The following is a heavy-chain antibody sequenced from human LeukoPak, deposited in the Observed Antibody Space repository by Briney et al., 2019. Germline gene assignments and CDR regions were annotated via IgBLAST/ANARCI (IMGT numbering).Heavy chain of an antibody. Sequence: GGSLRLSCAASGFTFSSYSMSWVRQAPGKGLDWVSSISSSSSTIYYADSVKGRFTISRDNSKNTLYLQMNSLRAEDTAVYYCARDPIPYYYDSSGSYYFDYWGQGTLVTVSS. J-gene: IGHJ4*02. CDR2: ISSSSSTI. CDR1: GFTFSSYS. V-gene: IGHV3-21*01. CDR3: ARDPIPYYYDSSGSYYFDY. D-gene: IGHD3-22*01.